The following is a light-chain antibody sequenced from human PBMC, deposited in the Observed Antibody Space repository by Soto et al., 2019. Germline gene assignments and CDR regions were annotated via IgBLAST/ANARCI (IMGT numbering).Light chain of an antibody. CDR2: SDS. J-gene: IGLJ2*01. Sequence: SYELTQPPSVSAAPGKTATITCGGRNIGNLDVHWHQQKPGQAPVLVIFSDSDRPSGIPDRFSGSNSGNTATLTISRVDAGDEANYYCQVWDGSTDAVFGGGTKLTVL. CDR1: NIGNLD. CDR3: QVWDGSTDAV. V-gene: IGLV3-21*04.